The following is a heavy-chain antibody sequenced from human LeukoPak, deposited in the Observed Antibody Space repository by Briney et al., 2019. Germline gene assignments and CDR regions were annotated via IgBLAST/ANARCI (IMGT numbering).Heavy chain of an antibody. V-gene: IGHV3-11*04. D-gene: IGHD5-12*01. J-gene: IGHJ4*02. CDR1: GFTFSDYY. CDR2: ISTSGSTI. CDR3: ARDLPNIVATPVDY. Sequence: GGSLRLSCAASGFTFSDYYMSWIRRAPGKGLEWVSYISTSGSTIYYADSVKGRFTISRDNGKSSLYLQMNSLRAEDTAVYYCARDLPNIVATPVDYWGQGTLVTVSS.